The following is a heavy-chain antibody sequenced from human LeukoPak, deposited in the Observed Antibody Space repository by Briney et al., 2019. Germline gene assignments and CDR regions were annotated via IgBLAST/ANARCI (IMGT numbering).Heavy chain of an antibody. CDR2: ISYRGTT. D-gene: IGHD2-15*01. CDR1: GVSISSSY. J-gene: IGHJ2*01. V-gene: IGHV4-59*01. CDR3: ARDPGSCSGGSCSFYWYFDL. Sequence: SETLSLTCSVSGVSISSSYWSWIRQPPGKGQEWIGYISYRGTTKYNPSLKSRVTTSVDTSKNQVSLNLSSVTAADTAVYYCARDPGSCSGGSCSFYWYFDLWGRGTLVTVSS.